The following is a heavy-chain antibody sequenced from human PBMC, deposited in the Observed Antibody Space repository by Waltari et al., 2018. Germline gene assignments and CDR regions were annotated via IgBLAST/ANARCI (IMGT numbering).Heavy chain of an antibody. J-gene: IGHJ4*02. Sequence: VQQLESGGGLVQSGGSLRLPCAAYGHTFRSYALNLIRQAPGRGVEWVSVISGSGGSTDYADSVKGRFTISRDNSKNTLYLQMNNLRVEDTAVYYCASSLYGDYTQIWGRVFDYWGQGTLVTVSS. V-gene: IGHV3-23*01. CDR2: ISGSGGST. CDR3: ASSLYGDYTQIWGRVFDY. CDR1: GHTFRSYA. D-gene: IGHD4-17*01.